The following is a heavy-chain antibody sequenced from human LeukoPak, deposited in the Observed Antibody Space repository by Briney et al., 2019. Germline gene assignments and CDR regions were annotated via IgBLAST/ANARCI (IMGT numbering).Heavy chain of an antibody. Sequence: GGSLRLSCAASGFIVSSNCMQWVRQAPGKGLEWVSGIYSDGNTHYADSVKGRFTISSDNFENTVFLQMNSLRVEDMAVYYCASLCGSSSDYWGQGTLVTVSS. CDR2: IYSDGNT. CDR1: GFIVSSNC. D-gene: IGHD6-6*01. CDR3: ASLCGSSSDY. J-gene: IGHJ4*02. V-gene: IGHV3-66*01.